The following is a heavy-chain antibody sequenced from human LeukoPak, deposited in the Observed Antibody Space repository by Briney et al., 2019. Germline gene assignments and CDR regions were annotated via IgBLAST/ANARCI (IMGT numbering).Heavy chain of an antibody. D-gene: IGHD6-13*01. Sequence: SETLSLTCTVSAGSINSDTYYWGWIRQPPGKGLEWIGSIYYTGNTYYNASLNSRVTISVDTSKNQFSLKLSSVTAADTAAYYCARSRIAIVGPFDYWGQGPLVTVSS. CDR3: ARSRIAIVGPFDY. J-gene: IGHJ4*02. CDR2: IYYTGNT. CDR1: AGSINSDTYY. V-gene: IGHV4-39*01.